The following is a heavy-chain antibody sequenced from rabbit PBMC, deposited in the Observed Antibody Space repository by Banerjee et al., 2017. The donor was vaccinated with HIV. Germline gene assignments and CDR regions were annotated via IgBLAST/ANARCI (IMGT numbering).Heavy chain of an antibody. CDR1: GSDISSYN. CDR2: IDAGSSGST. V-gene: IGHV1S40*01. J-gene: IGHJ4*01. D-gene: IGHD4-1*01. CDR3: ARDSYYSSGWGAYYFNL. Sequence: QQLVESGGGLVKPGASLTLTCTASGSDISSYNMCWVRQAPGKGLEWIACIDAGSSGSTYYASWAKGRFTISKTSSTTVTLQMTSLTAADTATYFCARDSYYSSGWGAYYFNLWGQGTLVTVS.